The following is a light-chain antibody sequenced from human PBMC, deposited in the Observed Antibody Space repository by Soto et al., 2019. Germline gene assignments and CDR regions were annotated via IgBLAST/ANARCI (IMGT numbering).Light chain of an antibody. J-gene: IGLJ3*02. CDR1: SSNIGAGYN. Sequence: QSVLTQPPSVSGAPGQRVIISCTGSSSNIGAGYNVHWYQLLPGTAPKLLIYGNNNRPSGVPDRFSGSKSGTSASLAITGLQAEDEADYYCQSYDSSLRDWVFGGGTQLTVL. CDR3: QSYDSSLRDWV. CDR2: GNN. V-gene: IGLV1-40*01.